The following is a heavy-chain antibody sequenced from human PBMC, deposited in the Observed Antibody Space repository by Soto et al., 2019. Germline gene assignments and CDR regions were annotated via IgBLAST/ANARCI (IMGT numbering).Heavy chain of an antibody. CDR3: TKYRRTDAEGYSFDY. D-gene: IGHD2-15*01. J-gene: IGHJ4*02. CDR1: GGSISCSY. Sequence: PSETRSRTWTVSGGSISCSYWSWIRQTPGKVLEWVGYIHYSGSTNYNPSLKSRVTMSVDSAKNQFSLQLSSVTAADTAVYFCTKYRRTDAEGYSFDYWGQGALVTSPQ. V-gene: IGHV4-59*01. CDR2: IHYSGST.